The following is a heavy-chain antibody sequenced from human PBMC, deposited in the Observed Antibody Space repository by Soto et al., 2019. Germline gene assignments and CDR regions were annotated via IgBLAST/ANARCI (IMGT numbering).Heavy chain of an antibody. D-gene: IGHD6-13*01. CDR3: SRGPSSTYSFDY. CDR1: GFTFSSYA. CDR2: IYSGGTT. Sequence: GGSLRLSCAASGFTFSSYAMSWVRQAPGKGLEWISVIYSGGTTYYGDSVKGRFTISRDNSKNTLYLHMNNLRASDTAVYYCSRGPSSTYSFDYWGQGTLVTVSS. V-gene: IGHV3-66*01. J-gene: IGHJ4*02.